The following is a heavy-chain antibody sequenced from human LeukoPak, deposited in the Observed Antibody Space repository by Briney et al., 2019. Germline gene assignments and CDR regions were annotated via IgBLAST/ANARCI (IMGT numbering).Heavy chain of an antibody. D-gene: IGHD5-18*01. CDR2: ISYDGSNK. J-gene: IGHJ4*02. CDR3: ARGGLTAMVSWY. CDR1: EFPFGTSG. Sequence: GGSLRLSCAASEFPFGTSGMHWVRQAPGKGLEWVAVISYDGSNKYYADSVKGRFTISRDNSKNTLYLQMNSLRAEDTAVYYCARGGLTAMVSWYWGQGTLVTVSS. V-gene: IGHV3-30*03.